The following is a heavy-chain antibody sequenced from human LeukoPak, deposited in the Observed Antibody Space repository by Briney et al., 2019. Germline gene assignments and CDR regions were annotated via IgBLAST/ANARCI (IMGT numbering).Heavy chain of an antibody. CDR2: ISISSNYI. CDR1: GFTFSRYS. CDR3: AKDHSNALLRFGEVIRKSRDGYFDY. J-gene: IGHJ4*02. D-gene: IGHD3-10*01. Sequence: GGSLRLSCAASGFTFSRYSMNWVRQAPGKGLEWVSSISISSNYIYYADSVKGRFTISRDNSKNTLYLQMNSLRAEDTAVYNCAKDHSNALLRFGEVIRKSRDGYFDYWGQGTLVTVSS. V-gene: IGHV3-21*01.